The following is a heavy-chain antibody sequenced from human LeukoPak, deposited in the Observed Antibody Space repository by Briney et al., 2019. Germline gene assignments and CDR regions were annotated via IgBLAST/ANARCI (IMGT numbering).Heavy chain of an antibody. CDR1: GGSISSGGYY. V-gene: IGHV4-31*03. CDR2: IYYSGST. CDR3: ASGDNDPLFDY. Sequence: TLSLTCTVSGGSISSGGYYWSWIRQHPGKGLEWIGSIYYSGSTNYNPSLQGRVTISLDTSRNQFSLKLSSVTAADTAVYYCASGDNDPLFDYWGQGTLVTVSS. J-gene: IGHJ4*02. D-gene: IGHD1-1*01.